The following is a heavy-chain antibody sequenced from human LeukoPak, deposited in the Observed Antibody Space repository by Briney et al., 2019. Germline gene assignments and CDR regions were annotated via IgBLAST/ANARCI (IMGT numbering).Heavy chain of an antibody. Sequence: GGSLRLSCAASGFTFSSYWMSWVRQAPGKGLEGVANIKQDGSEKYYVDSVKGRFTISRDNAKNSLYLQMNSLSAEDTAVYYCARVQCSSTSCYHYYYYGMDVWGQGTTVTVSS. V-gene: IGHV3-7*01. J-gene: IGHJ6*02. D-gene: IGHD2-2*01. CDR2: IKQDGSEK. CDR1: GFTFSSYW. CDR3: ARVQCSSTSCYHYYYYGMDV.